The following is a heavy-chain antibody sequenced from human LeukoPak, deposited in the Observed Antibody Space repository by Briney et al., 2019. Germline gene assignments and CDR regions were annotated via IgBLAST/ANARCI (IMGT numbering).Heavy chain of an antibody. Sequence: SETLSLTCTVSGGSISSCYWSWIRQPPGKGLEWIWSIYESETSYYNPSLRSRITVSVDTSRNQFSLRLSSVTAADTAVYYCARPGRKSAFDIWGQGTMVTVSS. V-gene: IGHV4-59*05. CDR3: ARPGRKSAFDI. CDR2: IYESETS. D-gene: IGHD2-15*01. J-gene: IGHJ3*02. CDR1: GGSISSCY.